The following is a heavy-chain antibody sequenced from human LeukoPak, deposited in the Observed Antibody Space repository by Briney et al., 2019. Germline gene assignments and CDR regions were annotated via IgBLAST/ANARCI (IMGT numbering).Heavy chain of an antibody. V-gene: IGHV1-69*05. J-gene: IGHJ3*02. CDR3: AREFSTGSLAFDI. D-gene: IGHD4-17*01. Sequence: PVASVKVSCKASGGTFSSYAISWVRQAPGQGLEWMGGIIPIFGTANYAQKFQGRVTITTDESTSTAYMELSSLRSEDTAVYYCAREFSTGSLAFDIWGQGTMVTVSS. CDR2: IIPIFGTA. CDR1: GGTFSSYA.